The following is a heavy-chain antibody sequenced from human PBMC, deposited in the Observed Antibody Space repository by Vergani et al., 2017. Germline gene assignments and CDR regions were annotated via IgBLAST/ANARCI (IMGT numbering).Heavy chain of an antibody. CDR3: ARVDTQVPATSHFYYMDV. D-gene: IGHD6-25*01. V-gene: IGHV4-31*11. CDR1: GGSISSGDHC. CDR2: IFYSGTT. Sequence: QVQLQESGPGVVKPSQTLSLTCAVSGGSISSGDHCWTWIRQRPGKGLEWIGYIFYSGTTYDNPSLRRRLTISVDTSQNQFSLKLMSVTAADTAVYYCARVDTQVPATSHFYYMDVWGKGTTVAVSS. J-gene: IGHJ6*03.